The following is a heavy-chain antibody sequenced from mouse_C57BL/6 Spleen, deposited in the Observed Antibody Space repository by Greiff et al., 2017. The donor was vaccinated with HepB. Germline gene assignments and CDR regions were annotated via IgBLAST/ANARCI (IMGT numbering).Heavy chain of an antibody. J-gene: IGHJ2*01. CDR1: GYTFTDYY. CDR3: ARANWDVDWDY. D-gene: IGHD4-1*01. CDR2: INPNNGGT. V-gene: IGHV1-26*01. Sequence: EVQLQQSGPELVKPGASVKISCKASGYTFTDYYMNWVKQSHGKSLEWIGDINPNNGGTSYNQKFKGKATLTVDKSSSTAYMELRSLTSEDSAVYYCARANWDVDWDYWGQGTTLTVSS.